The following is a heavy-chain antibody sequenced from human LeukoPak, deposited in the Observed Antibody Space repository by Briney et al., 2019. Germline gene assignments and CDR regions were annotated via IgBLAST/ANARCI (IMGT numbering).Heavy chain of an antibody. D-gene: IGHD3-22*01. J-gene: IGHJ4*02. CDR3: AKNADSGGYYYVNY. V-gene: IGHV3-23*01. Sequence: GGSLRLSCAASGFTFSSYAMSWVRQAPGKGLEWASAISGSGGSTDYADSVKGRFTISRDNSKNTLYVQMNSLRAEDTAVYYCAKNADSGGYYYVNYWGQGTPVTVSS. CDR2: ISGSGGST. CDR1: GFTFSSYA.